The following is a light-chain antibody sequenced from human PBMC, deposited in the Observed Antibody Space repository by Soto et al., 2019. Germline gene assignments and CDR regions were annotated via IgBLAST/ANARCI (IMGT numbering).Light chain of an antibody. V-gene: IGLV2-14*01. CDR2: EVT. J-gene: IGLJ2*01. Sequence: QSALTQPASVSGSPGQSITISCTGTSSDVGGYNYVSWYQHHPGKAPKLIIYEVTNRPSGVSNRFSGSKSGNTASLTISGLQAEDEADYYCSSYTSSFTLVFGGGTKLTVL. CDR1: SSDVGGYNY. CDR3: SSYTSSFTLV.